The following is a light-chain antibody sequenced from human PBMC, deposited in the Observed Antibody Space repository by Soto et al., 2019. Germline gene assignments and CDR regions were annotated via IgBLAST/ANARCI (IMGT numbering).Light chain of an antibody. V-gene: IGKV2-28*01. CDR3: MQATQIVPWT. J-gene: IGKJ1*01. Sequence: DIVMTQSPLYLPVTPGEPASISCRSSQSLLHSDGYSYLDWYLQKPGQSPQLLIYLGSIRASGVPDRFSGSGSGKDFTLKISRVEAEDVGVYYCMQATQIVPWTFGQGTRVEIK. CDR2: LGS. CDR1: QSLLHSDGYSY.